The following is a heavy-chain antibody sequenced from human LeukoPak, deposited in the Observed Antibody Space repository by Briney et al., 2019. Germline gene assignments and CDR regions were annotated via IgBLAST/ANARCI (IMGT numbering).Heavy chain of an antibody. Sequence: PGRSLRLSCAASGFTFSSYAMHWVRQAPGKGLEWVSVIYSGGSTYYADSVKGRFTISRDNSKNTLYLQMNSLRAEDTAVYYCARRGYGDYGGYYYYGMDVWGQGTTVTVSS. CDR3: ARRGYGDYGGYYYYGMDV. CDR1: GFTFSSYA. V-gene: IGHV3-66*01. J-gene: IGHJ6*02. CDR2: IYSGGST. D-gene: IGHD4-17*01.